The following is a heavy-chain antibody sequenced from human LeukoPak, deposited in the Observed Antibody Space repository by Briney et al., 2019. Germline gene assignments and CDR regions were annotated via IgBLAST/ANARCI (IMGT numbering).Heavy chain of an antibody. CDR1: GFTFCTYG. D-gene: IGHD2-2*01. CDR2: IWYDGSNK. CDR3: ARAVGPFDI. Sequence: GRSLRLSCAASGFTFCTYGMHWVRQAPGKGLDWVSVIWYDGSNKYYADSVQGRFTISRDNSKNTLYLQMNSLRAEDTAVYYCARAVGPFDIWGQGTMVTVSS. V-gene: IGHV3-33*01. J-gene: IGHJ3*02.